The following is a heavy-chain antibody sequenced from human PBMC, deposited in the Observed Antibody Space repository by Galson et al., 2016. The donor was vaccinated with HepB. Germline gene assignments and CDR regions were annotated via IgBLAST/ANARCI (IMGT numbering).Heavy chain of an antibody. D-gene: IGHD1-26*01. J-gene: IGHJ4*02. V-gene: IGHV4-4*02. Sequence: SETLSLTCDVSGDSITSSYWWSWVRQAPERGLEWIGEISRTGSTNYNPSLKSRVTISVDKSNNRFSLILNSVTAADTAVYYCTRGELATGFDYWGQGTLVTVSS. CDR2: ISRTGST. CDR1: GDSITSSYW. CDR3: TRGELATGFDY.